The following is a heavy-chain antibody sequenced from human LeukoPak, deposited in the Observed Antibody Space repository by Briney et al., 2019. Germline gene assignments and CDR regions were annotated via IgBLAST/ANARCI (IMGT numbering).Heavy chain of an antibody. D-gene: IGHD4-23*01. CDR3: ARVWGVVTPPDAFDI. J-gene: IGHJ3*02. Sequence: SVKVSCKASGGTFSSYAISLVRQALGQGLEWMGGIIPIFGTANYAQKFQGRVTITTDESTSTAYMELSSLRSEDTAVYYCARVWGVVTPPDAFDIWGQGTMVTVSS. CDR1: GGTFSSYA. V-gene: IGHV1-69*05. CDR2: IIPIFGTA.